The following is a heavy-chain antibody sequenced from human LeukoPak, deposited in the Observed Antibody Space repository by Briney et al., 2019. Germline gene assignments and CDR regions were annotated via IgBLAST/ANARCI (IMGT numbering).Heavy chain of an antibody. J-gene: IGHJ6*03. Sequence: GASVKVSCKASGYTFTIYHINWVRQSTGQGLEWMGWMNPNSGNTGYAQKFQGRVTMTRNTSISTAYMELSSLRSEDTAVYYCARALRFLEWLSFKANYYMDVWGKGTTVTVSS. V-gene: IGHV1-8*01. CDR2: MNPNSGNT. CDR1: GYTFTIYH. CDR3: ARALRFLEWLSFKANYYMDV. D-gene: IGHD3-3*01.